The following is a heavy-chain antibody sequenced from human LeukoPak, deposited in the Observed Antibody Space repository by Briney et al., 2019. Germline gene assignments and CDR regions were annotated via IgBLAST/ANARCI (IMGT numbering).Heavy chain of an antibody. V-gene: IGHV1-8*03. Sequence: WASVKVSCKASGCTFSSYGISWVRQATGQGLEWMGWMNPNSGNTGYAQKFQGRVTITRNTSISTAYMELSSLRSEDTAVYYCARVPSVVRGVIMPWRYYYYMDVWGKGTTVTVSS. CDR2: MNPNSGNT. CDR1: GCTFSSYG. CDR3: ARVPSVVRGVIMPWRYYYYMDV. J-gene: IGHJ6*03. D-gene: IGHD3-10*01.